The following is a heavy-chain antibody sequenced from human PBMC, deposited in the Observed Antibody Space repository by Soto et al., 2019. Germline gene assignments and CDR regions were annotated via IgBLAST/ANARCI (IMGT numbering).Heavy chain of an antibody. Sequence: NPSETLSLTCTVSGVSISRGGDYWGWVRQPPGKGLEWIGYMYYSGSLYFNPSLRSRLTMSADTSANQFSLKLSSVTAADTAVYYCARYQQEVVTQNFDYWGQGTLVTVSS. D-gene: IGHD2-21*02. CDR2: MYYSGSL. V-gene: IGHV4-30-4*01. J-gene: IGHJ4*02. CDR1: GVSISRGGDY. CDR3: ARYQQEVVTQNFDY.